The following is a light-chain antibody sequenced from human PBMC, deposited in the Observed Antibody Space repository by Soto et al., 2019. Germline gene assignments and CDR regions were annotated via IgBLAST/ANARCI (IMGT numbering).Light chain of an antibody. CDR1: QSVSSN. CDR2: GAS. CDR3: QQYNNWPPVT. V-gene: IGKV3D-15*01. J-gene: IGKJ1*01. Sequence: EIVLTQSPGTLSLSPGERTTLYCRASQSVSSNFLDWYQQKPGQAPRLLIYGASSRATGIPDRFSGSGSGTEFTLTISSLQSEDFAVYYCQQYNNWPPVTFGQGTKVDIK.